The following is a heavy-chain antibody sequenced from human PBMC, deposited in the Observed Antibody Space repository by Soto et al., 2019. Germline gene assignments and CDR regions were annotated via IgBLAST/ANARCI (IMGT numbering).Heavy chain of an antibody. D-gene: IGHD1-26*01. V-gene: IGHV1-24*01. CDR1: GYTLTELS. J-gene: IGHJ6*02. CDR3: ATEGRPSSGSYFYYYYGMDV. Sequence: ASVKVSCKFSGYTLTELSMHWVQQSPGKGLEWMGGFDPEDGETIYAQKFQGRVTMTEDTSTDTAYMELSSLRSEDTAVYYCATEGRPSSGSYFYYYYGMDVWGQGTTVTVSS. CDR2: FDPEDGET.